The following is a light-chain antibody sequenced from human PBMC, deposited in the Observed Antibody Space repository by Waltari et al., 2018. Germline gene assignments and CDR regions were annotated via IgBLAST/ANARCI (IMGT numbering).Light chain of an antibody. CDR1: GVIGRR. J-gene: IGKJ2*01. CDR2: GAS. V-gene: IGKV3D-15*01. CDR3: HHYNHWPPMST. Sequence: RATGVIGRRLIWYQLKPGQAPRLLFYGASSRATGIPARFSGSGSGTDFTLTITNLQSEDFAVYYCHHYNHWPPMSTFGQGTKLEI.